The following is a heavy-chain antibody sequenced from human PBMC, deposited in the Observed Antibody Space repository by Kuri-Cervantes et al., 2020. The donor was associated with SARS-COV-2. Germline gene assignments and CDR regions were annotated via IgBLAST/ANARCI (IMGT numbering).Heavy chain of an antibody. CDR1: GFTFSSYG. CDR3: AKTDPHQAVLRYFDWLSSFDY. D-gene: IGHD3-9*01. V-gene: IGHV3-23*01. J-gene: IGHJ4*02. CDR2: ISGSGGST. Sequence: GESLKISCAASGFTFSSYGMHWVRQAPGKGLEWVSAISGSGGSTYYADSVKGRFTISRDNSKNTLYLQMNSLGAEDTAVYYCAKTDPHQAVLRYFDWLSSFDYWGQGTLVTVSS.